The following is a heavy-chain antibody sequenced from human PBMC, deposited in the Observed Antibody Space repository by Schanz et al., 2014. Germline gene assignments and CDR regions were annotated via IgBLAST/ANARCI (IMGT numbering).Heavy chain of an antibody. V-gene: IGHV3-74*01. CDR3: AKDDTQVNGMDV. Sequence: EVQLVESGGGLVKPGGSLRLSCAASGFTFSVYWMHWVRQPPGKGLVWVSRTSNDGSFTTFADSVKGRFTISRDNAKNTLHLQMNSLRVEDTAVYYCAKDDTQVNGMDVWGQGTTVTVSS. CDR1: GFTFSVYW. CDR2: TSNDGSFT. J-gene: IGHJ6*02.